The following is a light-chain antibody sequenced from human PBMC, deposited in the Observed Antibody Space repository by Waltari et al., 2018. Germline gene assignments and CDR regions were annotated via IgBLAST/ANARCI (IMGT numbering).Light chain of an antibody. CDR3: SSYTSSSTLGV. CDR1: SSDVDSYNY. Sequence: QSALTPPASVSGSPGQSITISCTGTSSDVDSYNYVSWYQQHPGKAPKLMIYEVSNRPSGVSDRFSGSKSGNTASLTISGLQAEDEAVYFCSSYTSSSTLGVFGTGTKVTVL. CDR2: EVS. J-gene: IGLJ1*01. V-gene: IGLV2-14*01.